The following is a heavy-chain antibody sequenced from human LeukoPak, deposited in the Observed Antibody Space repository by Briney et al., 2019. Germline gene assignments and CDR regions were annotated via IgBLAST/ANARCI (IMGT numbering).Heavy chain of an antibody. CDR3: VRENYCPDY. V-gene: IGHV3-23*01. D-gene: IGHD1-7*01. CDR2: ISGSGGDT. J-gene: IGHJ4*02. Sequence: GGSLRLSCAASGFTFSNFLMTWVRQAPGKGPEWVSAISGSGGDTYYADSVKGRFTISRDNSKNTLYLQMNSLRAEDTAVYYCVRENYCPDYWGQGTLVTVSS. CDR1: GFTFSNFL.